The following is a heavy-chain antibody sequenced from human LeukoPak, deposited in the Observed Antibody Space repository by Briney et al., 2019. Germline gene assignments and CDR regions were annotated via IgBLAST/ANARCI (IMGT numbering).Heavy chain of an antibody. CDR2: IYYSGST. V-gene: IGHV4-30-4*01. CDR3: ARASSIASAGIGFDP. J-gene: IGHJ5*02. Sequence: PSQTLSLTCTVSGGSISSGDYYWSWIRQPPGKGLEWIGYIYYSGSTYYNPSLKSRVTISVDTSKNQFSLKLSSVTAADTAVYYCARASSIASAGIGFDPWGQGTLVTVSS. D-gene: IGHD6-25*01. CDR1: GGSISSGDYY.